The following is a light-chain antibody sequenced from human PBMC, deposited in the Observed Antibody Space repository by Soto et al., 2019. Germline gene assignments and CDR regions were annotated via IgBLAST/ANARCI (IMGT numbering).Light chain of an antibody. CDR2: DTS. CDR3: QQYGTSEII. J-gene: IGKJ5*01. CDR1: QSVSSY. Sequence: EIVLTQSPATLSLSPGERATLSCRASQSVSSYLAWYQQKPGQAPRLLIYDTSSRATGVPDRYSASGSGTDFTLTISRLEPEDFAVFFGQQYGTSEIIFGQGTRLEIK. V-gene: IGKV3-20*01.